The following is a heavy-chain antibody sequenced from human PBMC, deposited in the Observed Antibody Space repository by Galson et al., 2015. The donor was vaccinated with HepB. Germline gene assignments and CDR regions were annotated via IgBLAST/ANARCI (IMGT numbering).Heavy chain of an antibody. Sequence: LSLTCSVSGGSISSGAYYWSWIRQHPGKGLEWIGYISYTASTYYNPSLKSRVSISADTSKNQFSLKLTSVTAADTAVYYCARLIAARPDEDCSGRGTLVAVSS. V-gene: IGHV4-31*03. CDR3: ARLIAARPDEDC. CDR1: GGSISSGAYY. J-gene: IGHJ4*02. D-gene: IGHD6-6*01. CDR2: ISYTAST.